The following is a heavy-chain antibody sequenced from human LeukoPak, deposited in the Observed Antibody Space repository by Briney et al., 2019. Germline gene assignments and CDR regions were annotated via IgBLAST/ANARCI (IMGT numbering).Heavy chain of an antibody. Sequence: SETLSLTCTVSGGSISSSSYSWGWIRQPPGKGLEWIGSIYYSGSTYYNPSLKSRVTISVDTSKNQFSLKLSSVTAADTAVYYCARQPSNWDHAYNWFDPWGQGTLVTVSS. D-gene: IGHD7-27*01. CDR2: IYYSGST. J-gene: IGHJ5*02. CDR3: ARQPSNWDHAYNWFDP. V-gene: IGHV4-39*01. CDR1: GGSISSSSYS.